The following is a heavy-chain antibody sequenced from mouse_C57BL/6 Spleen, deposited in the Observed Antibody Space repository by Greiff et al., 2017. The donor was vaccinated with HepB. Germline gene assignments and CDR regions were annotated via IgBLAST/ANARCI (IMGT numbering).Heavy chain of an antibody. CDR2: IDPSDSYT. Sequence: VQLQQPGAELVMPGASVKLSCKASGYTFTSYWMHWVKQRPGQGLEWIGEIDPSDSYTNYNQKFKGKSTLTVDKSSSTAYMQLSSLTSEDSAVYYCARSRGSAYDQYYFDYWGEGTTLTVSS. D-gene: IGHD2-3*01. J-gene: IGHJ2*01. V-gene: IGHV1-69*01. CDR3: ARSRGSAYDQYYFDY. CDR1: GYTFTSYW.